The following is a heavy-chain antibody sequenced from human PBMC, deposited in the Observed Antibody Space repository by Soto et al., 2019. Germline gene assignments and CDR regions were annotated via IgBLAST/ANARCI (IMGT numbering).Heavy chain of an antibody. CDR1: GFTFSSYA. CDR2: ISGSGGST. D-gene: IGHD6-19*01. CDR3: AIAVAGSDAFDI. J-gene: IGHJ3*02. V-gene: IGHV3-23*01. Sequence: EVQLLESGGGLVQPGGSLRLSCAASGFTFSSYAMSWVRQAPGKGLEWVSAISGSGGSTYYADSVKGRFTISRDNSKNPLYLQMNSLRAEDTAVYYCAIAVAGSDAFDIWGQGTMVTVSS.